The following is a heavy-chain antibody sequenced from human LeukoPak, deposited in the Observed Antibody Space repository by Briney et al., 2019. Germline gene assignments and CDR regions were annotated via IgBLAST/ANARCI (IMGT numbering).Heavy chain of an antibody. CDR3: ARDSSHSRGWFDS. V-gene: IGHV4-4*07. CDR1: GGSISSYY. D-gene: IGHD6-19*01. CDR2: MYSSGST. Sequence: SETLSLTCTVSGGSISSYYWSWIRQPAGRGLEWVGRMYSSGSTNYNPSLKSRVTMSVDTSKNQFSLKLSAVTAADTAVYYCARDSSHSRGWFDSWGQGTLVTVSS. J-gene: IGHJ5*01.